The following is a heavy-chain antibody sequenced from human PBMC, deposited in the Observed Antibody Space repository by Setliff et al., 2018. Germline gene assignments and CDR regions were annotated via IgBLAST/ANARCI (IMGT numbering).Heavy chain of an antibody. D-gene: IGHD3-3*02. CDR3: ARDPTNHFWSAYWPF. CDR2: ISVYSGDA. V-gene: IGHV1-18*01. CDR1: GYTFTTYG. J-gene: IGHJ4*02. Sequence: ASVNVSCKTSGYTFTTYGISWLRQAPGQGLEWMGWISVYSGDASYVQKFQGRVTMTADTSTSTVYMELRSLRSDDTAVYFCARDPTNHFWSAYWPFWGQGTLVTVSS.